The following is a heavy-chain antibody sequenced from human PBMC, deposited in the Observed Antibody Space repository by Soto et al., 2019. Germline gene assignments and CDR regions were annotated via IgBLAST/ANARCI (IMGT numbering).Heavy chain of an antibody. V-gene: IGHV3-30*18. D-gene: IGHD1-1*01. CDR3: AKEAKDWNLLSYFDY. J-gene: IGHJ4*02. CDR1: GFTFSSYG. Sequence: PGGSLRLSCAASGFTFSSYGMHWVRQAPGKGLEWVAVISYDGSNKYYADSVKGRFTISRDNSKNTLYLQMNSLRAEDTAVYYCAKEAKDWNLLSYFDYWGQGTLVTVSS. CDR2: ISYDGSNK.